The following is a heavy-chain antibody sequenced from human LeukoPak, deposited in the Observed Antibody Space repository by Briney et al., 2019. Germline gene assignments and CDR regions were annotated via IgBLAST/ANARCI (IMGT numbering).Heavy chain of an antibody. Sequence: TLSLPCTVSGGSISSGSYYWSWIRQPAGKGLEWIGRIYTSGSTNYNPSLKSRVTISVDTSKNQFSLKLSSVTAADTAVYYCARHHGDFPTLPNFDYWGQGTLVTVSS. CDR3: ARHHGDFPTLPNFDY. V-gene: IGHV4-61*02. CDR2: IYTSGST. D-gene: IGHD4-17*01. CDR1: GGSISSGSYY. J-gene: IGHJ4*02.